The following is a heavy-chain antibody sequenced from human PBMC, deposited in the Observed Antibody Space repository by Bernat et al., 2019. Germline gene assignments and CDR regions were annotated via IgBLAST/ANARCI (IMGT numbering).Heavy chain of an antibody. Sequence: QVQLVQSGAEVKKPGSSVKVSCKASGGTFSSYAISWVRQAPGQGLEWMGRIIPILGIANYAQKFQGRVTITADKSTSTAYMELSSLRSEDTAVYYCARDRASSGYYYNAFDIWGQGTMVTVSS. CDR3: ARDRASSGYYYNAFDI. D-gene: IGHD3-22*01. J-gene: IGHJ3*02. CDR1: GGTFSSYA. V-gene: IGHV1-69*04. CDR2: IIPILGIA.